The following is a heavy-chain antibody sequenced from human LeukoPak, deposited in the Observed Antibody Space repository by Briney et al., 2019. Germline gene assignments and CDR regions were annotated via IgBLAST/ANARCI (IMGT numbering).Heavy chain of an antibody. CDR1: GGSISSYY. V-gene: IGHV4-59*08. CDR3: ARRKRGGYRGIYYYYMDV. J-gene: IGHJ6*03. CDR2: IYYSGST. Sequence: SETLSLTCTVSGGSISSYYWSWIRQPPGKGLEWIGYIYYSGSTNYNPSLKSRVTISVDTSKNQFSLKLSSVTAADTAVYYCARRKRGGYRGIYYYYMDVWGKGTTVTVSS. D-gene: IGHD6-13*01.